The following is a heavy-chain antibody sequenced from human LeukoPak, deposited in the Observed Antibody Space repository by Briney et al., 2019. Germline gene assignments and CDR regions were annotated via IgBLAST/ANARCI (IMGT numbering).Heavy chain of an antibody. J-gene: IGHJ2*01. V-gene: IGHV3-30*19. D-gene: IGHD6-13*01. CDR2: ISYDGSNK. CDR1: GFTFSSYG. CDR3: ARDGAGAWTLYNWYFDF. Sequence: GGSLRLSCAASGFTFSSYGMHWVRQAPGKGLEWVAVISYDGSNKYYADSVKGRFTISRDNSKNTLYLQMNSLRAEDTAVYYCARDGAGAWTLYNWYFDFWGRGTLVTVSS.